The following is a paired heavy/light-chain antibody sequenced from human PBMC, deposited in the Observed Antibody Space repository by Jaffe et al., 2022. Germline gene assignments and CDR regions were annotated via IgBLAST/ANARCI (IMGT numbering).Heavy chain of an antibody. J-gene: IGHJ5*02. Sequence: QLQLQESGPGLVKPSETLSLTCTVSGGSISSSSYYWGWIRQPPGKGLEWIGSMYYSGSAYYNLSLRSRLTISVDTSKNQFSLKLRSVTAADTAIYYCARHLYNDNWSNLNWFDPWGQGTLVTVSS. CDR3: ARHLYNDNWSNLNWFDP. CDR2: MYYSGSA. CDR1: GGSISSSSYY. V-gene: IGHV4-39*01. D-gene: IGHD1-1*01.
Light chain of an antibody. V-gene: IGKV1-NL1*01. Sequence: DIQMTQSASSLSASVGDRVTITCRASQGISNSLAWYQQKPGKAPKLLLYAASRLESGVPSRFSGSGSGTDYTLTISSLQPEDFATYYCQQYYSTPETFGQGTKVEIK. CDR3: QQYYSTPET. CDR2: AAS. J-gene: IGKJ1*01. CDR1: QGISNS.